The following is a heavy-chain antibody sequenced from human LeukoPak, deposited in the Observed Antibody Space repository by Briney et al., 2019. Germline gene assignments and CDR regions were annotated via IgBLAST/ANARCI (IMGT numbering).Heavy chain of an antibody. V-gene: IGHV3-21*01. CDR1: GFTFSSYS. Sequence: GRSLRLSCVASGFTFSSYSMSWVRQAPGKGLEWVSSISSSSSYIYYADSVKGRFTISRDNAKNSLYLQVDRLRAEDTAVYYCARDYDTSGYYDYWGQGTLVTVSS. CDR2: ISSSSSYI. CDR3: ARDYDTSGYYDY. J-gene: IGHJ4*02. D-gene: IGHD3-22*01.